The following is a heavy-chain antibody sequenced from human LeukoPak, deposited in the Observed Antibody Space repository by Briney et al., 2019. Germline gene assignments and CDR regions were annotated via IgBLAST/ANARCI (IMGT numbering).Heavy chain of an antibody. CDR3: ARHTLLWFGELGGDAFDI. CDR1: GDSISSSSYY. J-gene: IGHJ3*02. Sequence: NASETLSLTCTVSGDSISSSSYYWGWIRQPPGKGLEWIGSIYYSGSTYYNPSLKSRVTISVGTSKNQFSLKLSSVTAADTAVYYCARHTLLWFGELGGDAFDIWGQGTMVTVSS. V-gene: IGHV4-39*01. D-gene: IGHD3-10*01. CDR2: IYYSGST.